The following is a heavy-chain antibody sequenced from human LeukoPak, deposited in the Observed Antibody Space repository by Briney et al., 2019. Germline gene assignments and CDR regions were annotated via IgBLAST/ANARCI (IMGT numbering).Heavy chain of an antibody. CDR3: AKVAPGYCSSTSCYRGIGY. CDR2: ISGGGGST. D-gene: IGHD2-2*01. V-gene: IGHV3-23*01. J-gene: IGHJ4*02. CDR1: GFTFSNYA. Sequence: GGSLRLSCAASGFTFSNYAMNWVRQAPGRGLEWVLGISGGGGSTWYADSVKGRFTISRDDSKNTVYLQMNSLRAEDTAIYYCAKVAPGYCSSTSCYRGIGYWGQGTLVTVSS.